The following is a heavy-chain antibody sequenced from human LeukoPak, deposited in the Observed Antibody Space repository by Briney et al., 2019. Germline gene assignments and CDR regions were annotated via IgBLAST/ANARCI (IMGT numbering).Heavy chain of an antibody. CDR2: ISSSGSTI. J-gene: IGHJ6*02. V-gene: IGHV3-48*03. Sequence: GGSLRLSCAASGFTFSSYEMNWVRQAPGKGLEWVSYISSSGSTIYYADSVKGRFTISRDDAKNSLYLQMNSQRGEDTAVYYCARDLGYCSSTSCYLFVNYYYGMDVWGQGTTVTVSS. CDR1: GFTFSSYE. D-gene: IGHD2-2*01. CDR3: ARDLGYCSSTSCYLFVNYYYGMDV.